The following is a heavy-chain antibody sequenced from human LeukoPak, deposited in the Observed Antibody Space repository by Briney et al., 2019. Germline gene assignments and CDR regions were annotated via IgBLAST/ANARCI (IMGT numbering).Heavy chain of an antibody. CDR3: ARSTYSSSSYYFDY. CDR2: IWSDGINK. D-gene: IGHD6-13*01. Sequence: PGGSLRLSCAASGFTFSNYGIHWVRQAPGKGLEWVAVIWSDGINKYYVDSVKGRFTISRDNSKNTLYLQMNSLRADDTAVYYCARSTYSSSSYYFDYWGQGSLATVSS. V-gene: IGHV3-33*01. J-gene: IGHJ4*02. CDR1: GFTFSNYG.